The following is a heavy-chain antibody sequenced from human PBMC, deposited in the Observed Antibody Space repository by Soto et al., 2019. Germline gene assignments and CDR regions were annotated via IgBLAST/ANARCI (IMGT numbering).Heavy chain of an antibody. CDR1: GFTFSSYA. V-gene: IGHV3-30-3*01. J-gene: IGHJ5*02. CDR3: ARDLIDGNCSGSP. Sequence: QVQLVESGGGVVQPGRSLRLSCAASGFTFSSYAMHWVRQAPGKGLEWVAVISYDGSNKYYADSVKGRFTISRDNSKNTLYLQMTSLRAEDTAVYYWARDLIDGNCSGSPWGQGTLVTVSS. D-gene: IGHD3-10*02. CDR2: ISYDGSNK.